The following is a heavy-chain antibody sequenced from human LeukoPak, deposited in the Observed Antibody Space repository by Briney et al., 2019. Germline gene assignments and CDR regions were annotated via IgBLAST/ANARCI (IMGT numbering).Heavy chain of an antibody. Sequence: PGGSLRLSCAASGFTFSSYWISWVRQAPGKGLEWVANIKQDGSEKYYVDSVKGRFTISRDNAKNSLYLQMNSLRAEDTAVYYCAPLFLSWGQGTLVTVSS. J-gene: IGHJ4*02. CDR3: APLFLS. CDR2: IKQDGSEK. CDR1: GFTFSSYW. V-gene: IGHV3-7*01.